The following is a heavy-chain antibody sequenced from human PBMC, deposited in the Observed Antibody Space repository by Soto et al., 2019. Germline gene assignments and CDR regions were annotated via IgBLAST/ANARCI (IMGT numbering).Heavy chain of an antibody. CDR1: GGSISSGGYY. Sequence: KASETLSLTCTVSGGSISSGGYYWSWIRQHPGKGLEWIGYIYYSGSTYYNPSLKSRVTISVDTSKNQFSLKLSSVTAADTAVYYCARVRFMGNWYFDLWGRGTLVTVSS. D-gene: IGHD3-10*01. CDR2: IYYSGST. V-gene: IGHV4-31*03. J-gene: IGHJ2*01. CDR3: ARVRFMGNWYFDL.